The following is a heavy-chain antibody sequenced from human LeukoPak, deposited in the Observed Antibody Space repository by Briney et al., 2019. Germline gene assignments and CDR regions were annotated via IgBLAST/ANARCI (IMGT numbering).Heavy chain of an antibody. CDR1: GFTVSSNY. V-gene: IGHV3-53*04. CDR3: ARVMGSGYYSAAFDI. CDR2: IYSGGST. Sequence: GGSLRLSCAASGFTVSSNYMSWVRQAPGKGLEWVSVIYSGGSTYCADSVKGRFTISRHNSKNTLYLQMNSLRAEDTAVYYCARVMGSGYYSAAFDIWGQGTMVTVSS. D-gene: IGHD3-22*01. J-gene: IGHJ3*02.